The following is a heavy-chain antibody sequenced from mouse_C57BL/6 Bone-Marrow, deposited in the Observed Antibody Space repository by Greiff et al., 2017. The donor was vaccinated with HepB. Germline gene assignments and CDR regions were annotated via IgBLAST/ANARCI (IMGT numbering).Heavy chain of an antibody. V-gene: IGHV14-4*01. CDR1: GFNIKDDY. CDR2: IDPENGDT. D-gene: IGHD2-3*01. J-gene: IGHJ4*01. CDR3: ADGYYEVIDY. Sequence: EVQLQQSGAELVRPGASVKLSCTASGFNIKDDYMHWVKQRPEQGLEWIGWIDPENGDTENASKFQGKATITADTSSNTAYLQLSSLTSEDTAVYYCADGYYEVIDYWGQGTSVTVSS.